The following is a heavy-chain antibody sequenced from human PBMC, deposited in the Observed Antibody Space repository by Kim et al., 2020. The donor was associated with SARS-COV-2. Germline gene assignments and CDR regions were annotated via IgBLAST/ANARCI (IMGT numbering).Heavy chain of an antibody. CDR3: ARDGAIVGATEDMYYYHGMDV. V-gene: IGHV3-11*06. D-gene: IGHD1-26*01. CDR2: ISSSSSYT. J-gene: IGHJ6*02. CDR1: GFTFSDYY. Sequence: GGSLRLSCAASGFTFSDYYMSWIRQAPGKGLEWVSYISSSSSYTNYADSVKGRFTISRDNAKNSLYLQMNSLRAEDTAVYYCARDGAIVGATEDMYYYHGMDVWGQGTTVTVSS.